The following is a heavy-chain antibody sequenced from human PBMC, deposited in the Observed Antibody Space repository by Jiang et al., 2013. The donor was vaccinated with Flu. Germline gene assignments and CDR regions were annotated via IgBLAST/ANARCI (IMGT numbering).Heavy chain of an antibody. Sequence: VQLVESGAEVKKAGSSMRVSCKAPGGTFDNYGFNWVRRAPGQGLEWMGGILPLFATATYAQKFQDRVTIIADEFTNTVYMEMSGLTSEDTAVYYCARETRMGATSKTLGLWGQGTKVTVSS. J-gene: IGHJ3*01. CDR3: ARETRMGATSKTLGL. D-gene: IGHD1-26*01. V-gene: IGHV1-69*01. CDR1: GGTFDNYG. CDR2: ILPLFATA.